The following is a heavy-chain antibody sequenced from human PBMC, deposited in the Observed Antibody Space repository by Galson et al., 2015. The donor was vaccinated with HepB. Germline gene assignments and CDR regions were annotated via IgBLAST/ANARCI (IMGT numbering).Heavy chain of an antibody. V-gene: IGHV3-64D*06. J-gene: IGHJ4*02. CDR2: INSKDGGA. CDR3: VKLLSMTAAETSDN. D-gene: IGHD2-8*01. CDR1: GFTFSSYS. Sequence: SLRLSCAASGFTFSSYSMHWVRQAPGKGLEYVSGINSKDGGAYYADSVKGRFTISRDNSKNALSLQMSSLRFEDTAVYYCVKLLSMTAAETSDNWGQGTLVTVST.